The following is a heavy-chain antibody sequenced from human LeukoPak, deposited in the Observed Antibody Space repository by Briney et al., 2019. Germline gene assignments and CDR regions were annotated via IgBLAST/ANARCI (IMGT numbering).Heavy chain of an antibody. J-gene: IGHJ2*01. V-gene: IGHV4-59*01. CDR2: IYYSGST. Sequence: KPSETLSLTCTVSGGSISSYYWSWIRQPPGKGLEWIGYIYYSGSTNYNPSLKSRVTISVDTSKNQFSLELSSVTAADTAVYYCARDRGHYDILTGYYGPYWYFDLWGRGTLVTVSS. CDR3: ARDRGHYDILTGYYGPYWYFDL. D-gene: IGHD3-9*01. CDR1: GGSISSYY.